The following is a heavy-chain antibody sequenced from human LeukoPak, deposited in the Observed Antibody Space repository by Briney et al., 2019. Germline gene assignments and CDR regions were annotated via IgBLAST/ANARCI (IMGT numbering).Heavy chain of an antibody. CDR3: AREVFSGGWFQFDP. CDR1: GLTVNTNF. J-gene: IGHJ5*02. D-gene: IGHD6-19*01. V-gene: IGHV3-53*01. Sequence: GGSLRLSCAASGLTVNTNFMSWVRQAPGKGLEWVSVIYPSGSTHYGGAVKGRFTISRDNFKSAVFLEMSSVTDEDTGVYYCAREVFSGGWFQFDPWGQGTLVTVSS. CDR2: IYPSGST.